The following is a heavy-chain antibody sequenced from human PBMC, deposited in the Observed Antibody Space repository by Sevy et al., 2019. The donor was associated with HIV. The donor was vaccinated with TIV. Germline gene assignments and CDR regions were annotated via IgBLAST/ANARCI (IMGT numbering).Heavy chain of an antibody. CDR3: ASDAYYYAARSQNFDY. V-gene: IGHV3-33*01. J-gene: IGHJ4*02. D-gene: IGHD3-10*01. CDR1: GFTFSSYG. CDR2: IWYDGTNK. Sequence: GGSLRLSCAASGFTFSSYGMHWVRQAPGKGLEWMALIWYDGTNKYYADSVKGRFTISRDNSKNSLYLRTNSLEAEDTTVYYGASDAYYYAARSQNFDYWGPGTLVTVSS.